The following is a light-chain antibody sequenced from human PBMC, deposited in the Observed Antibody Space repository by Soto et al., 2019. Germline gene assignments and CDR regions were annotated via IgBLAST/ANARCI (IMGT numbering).Light chain of an antibody. CDR1: QSVSSSY. Sequence: EIVLTQSPGTLSLSPGERATLSCRASQSVSSSYLAWYQQKPCQAPRLLIYGASSRATDIPDRFSGSGSGTDFTLTISRLEPEDFAVYYCQQYGSSPPWTVGQGTKVEIK. V-gene: IGKV3-20*01. CDR2: GAS. J-gene: IGKJ1*01. CDR3: QQYGSSPPWT.